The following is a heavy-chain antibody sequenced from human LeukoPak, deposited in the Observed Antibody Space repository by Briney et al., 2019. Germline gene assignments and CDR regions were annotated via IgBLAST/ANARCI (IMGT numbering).Heavy chain of an antibody. CDR2: ISSSSSYI. Sequence: GGSLRLSCAASGFTFSSYSMNWVRQAPGKGLEWVSSISSSSSYIYYADSVKGRFTISRDNAKNSLYLQMNSLRAEDTAVYYCASDTYYYDSSGFSTRAFDIWGQGTMVTVSS. J-gene: IGHJ3*02. CDR1: GFTFSSYS. D-gene: IGHD3-22*01. CDR3: ASDTYYYDSSGFSTRAFDI. V-gene: IGHV3-21*01.